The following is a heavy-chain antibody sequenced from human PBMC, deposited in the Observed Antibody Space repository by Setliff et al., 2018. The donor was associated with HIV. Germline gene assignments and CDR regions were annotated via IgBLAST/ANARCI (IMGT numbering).Heavy chain of an antibody. J-gene: IGHJ3*01. Sequence: ASVKVSCKASGYSFSNYGISWVRQAPGHGLEWMGWMSGFNGNTKYGQSFQGRVTTTTDTSTSTVYMELRSLISDDTAVYYCGRVPYRSAWFSGGHNPLDDWGQGTMVTVSS. V-gene: IGHV1-18*01. CDR1: GYSFSNYG. D-gene: IGHD6-19*01. CDR2: MSGFNGNT. CDR3: GRVPYRSAWFSGGHNPLDD.